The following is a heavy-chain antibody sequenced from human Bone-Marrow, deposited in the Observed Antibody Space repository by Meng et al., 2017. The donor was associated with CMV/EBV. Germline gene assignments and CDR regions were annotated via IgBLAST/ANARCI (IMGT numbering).Heavy chain of an antibody. V-gene: IGHV5-51*01. J-gene: IGHJ5*02. Sequence: KVSCKGSGYSFTSYWIGWVRQMPGKGLEWMGIIYPGDSDTRYSPSFQGQVTIPADKSISTAYLQWSSLKASDTARYSCARRARGGFSFDPWGQGTLVTVSS. CDR2: IYPGDSDT. D-gene: IGHD3-10*01. CDR1: GYSFTSYW. CDR3: ARRARGGFSFDP.